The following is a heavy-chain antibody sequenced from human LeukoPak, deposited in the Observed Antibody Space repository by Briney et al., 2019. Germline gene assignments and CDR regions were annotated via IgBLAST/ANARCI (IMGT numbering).Heavy chain of an antibody. CDR3: ARETRLHSGSYSNDAFDI. D-gene: IGHD1-26*01. CDR1: GGSISSYY. CDR2: ISYRGST. V-gene: IGHV4-59*01. Sequence: SETLSLTCTVSGGSISSYYWSWIRQPPGKGLEWIGNISYRGSTDYNPSLKRRVTISLDTSKNQFSLRLSSVTAADTAVDYCARETRLHSGSYSNDAFDIWGQGTMVTVSS. J-gene: IGHJ3*02.